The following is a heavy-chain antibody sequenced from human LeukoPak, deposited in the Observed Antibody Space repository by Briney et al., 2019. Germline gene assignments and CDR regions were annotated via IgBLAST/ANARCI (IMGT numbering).Heavy chain of an antibody. D-gene: IGHD4-23*01. CDR1: GFTLSSYE. V-gene: IGHV3-48*03. CDR2: ISSSGSTI. Sequence: GGSLRLSCAASGFTLSSYEMNWVRQAPGKGLEWVSYISSSGSTIYYADSVKGRFTISRDNAKNSLYLQMNSLRPEDTALYYCSTGPRSLPYWGPGTLVTVSS. CDR3: STGPRSLPY. J-gene: IGHJ4*01.